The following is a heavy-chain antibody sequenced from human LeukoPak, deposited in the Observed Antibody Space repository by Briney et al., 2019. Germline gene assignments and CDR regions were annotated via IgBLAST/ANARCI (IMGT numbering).Heavy chain of an antibody. J-gene: IGHJ2*01. D-gene: IGHD4-23*01. Sequence: SETLSLTCAVYGGSLSGYYWSWFRQPPGKGLEWIGEMHYTGATNYSPSLKSRVTISAGTSKNQFSLKVNSVTAADTAVYYCARGVTLYYYFDLWGRGNLVTVSS. CDR1: GGSLSGYY. CDR2: MHYTGAT. V-gene: IGHV4-34*01. CDR3: ARGVTLYYYFDL.